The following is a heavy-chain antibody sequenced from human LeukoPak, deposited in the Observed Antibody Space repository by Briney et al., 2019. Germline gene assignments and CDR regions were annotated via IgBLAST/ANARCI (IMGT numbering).Heavy chain of an antibody. D-gene: IGHD2-15*01. J-gene: IGHJ3*02. CDR3: ARGPSGYCSGGSCYSFSVNDAFDI. Sequence: GGSLRLSCAASGFTFSSYGMHWVRQAPGKGLEWVAVISYDGSNKYYADSVEGRFTISRDNSKNTLYLQMNSLRAEDTAVYYCARGPSGYCSGGSCYSFSVNDAFDIWGQGTMVTVSS. V-gene: IGHV3-30*03. CDR2: ISYDGSNK. CDR1: GFTFSSYG.